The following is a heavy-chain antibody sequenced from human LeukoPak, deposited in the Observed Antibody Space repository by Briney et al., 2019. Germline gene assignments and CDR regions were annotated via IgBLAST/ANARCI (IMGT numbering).Heavy chain of an antibody. CDR1: GGSISSGDYY. J-gene: IGHJ4*02. Sequence: SETLSHTCTVSGGSISSGDYYWSWIRQPPGKGLEWIGYIYYSGSTYYNPSLKSRVTISVDTSKNQFSLKLSSVTAADTAVYYCARANVVVVAATEFDYWGQGTLVTVSS. CDR3: ARANVVVVAATEFDY. CDR2: IYYSGST. D-gene: IGHD2-15*01. V-gene: IGHV4-30-4*01.